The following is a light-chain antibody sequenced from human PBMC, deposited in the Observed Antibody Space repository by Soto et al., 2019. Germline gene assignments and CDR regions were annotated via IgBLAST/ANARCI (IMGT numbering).Light chain of an antibody. V-gene: IGKV3-20*01. CDR2: GAX. CDR1: ESLSSVY. J-gene: IGKJ5*01. Sequence: IVLTQSPGTLSLSPGERATLSCRASESLSSVYLAWYGQRPGQPPRLLXXGAXNRATGIPDRFSGSGSGTDFTLILNRLEPEDVAMYYCQQYGGSPRITFGQGTRLEIK. CDR3: QQYGGSPRIT.